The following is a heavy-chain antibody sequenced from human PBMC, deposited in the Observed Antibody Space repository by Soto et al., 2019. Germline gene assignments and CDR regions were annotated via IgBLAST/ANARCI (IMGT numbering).Heavy chain of an antibody. J-gene: IGHJ4*02. CDR2: ISSSSSTI. Sequence: EVQLVESGGGLVQPGGSLRLSCAASGFTFSSYSMKWVRQAPGKGLEWVSYISSSSSTIYYADSVKGRFTISRDNAMNSLYLQMNSLRDEDTAVYYCATDGTVTAPGVLDYWGQGTLVTVSS. D-gene: IGHD4-4*01. CDR1: GFTFSSYS. V-gene: IGHV3-48*02. CDR3: ATDGTVTAPGVLDY.